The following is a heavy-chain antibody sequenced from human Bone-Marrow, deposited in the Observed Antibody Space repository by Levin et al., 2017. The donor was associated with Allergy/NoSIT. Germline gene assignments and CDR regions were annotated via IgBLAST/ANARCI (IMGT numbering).Heavy chain of an antibody. Sequence: QTGGSLRLSCAASGFTFSNYAMAWVRQAPGKGLEWVSMSSYSDDTFYADSVRGRFTTSRDNSMNMVYLQMNSLRVEDSAVYYCVRYCSGSDGCFPRKFDPWGQGTLVTVSS. V-gene: IGHV3-23*01. CDR3: VRYCSGSDGCFPRKFDP. CDR2: SSYSDDT. CDR1: GFTFSNYA. J-gene: IGHJ5*02. D-gene: IGHD6-19*01.